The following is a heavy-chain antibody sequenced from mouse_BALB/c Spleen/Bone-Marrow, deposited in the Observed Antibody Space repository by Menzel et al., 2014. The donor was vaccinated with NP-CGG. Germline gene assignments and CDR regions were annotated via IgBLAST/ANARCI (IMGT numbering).Heavy chain of an antibody. CDR3: ARPDYYGYLNY. V-gene: IGHV4-1*02. J-gene: IGHJ2*01. CDR1: GFDFSRYW. D-gene: IGHD1-1*01. Sequence: EVMLVESGGGLVQPGGSLKLSCAASGFDFSRYWMSWVRQAPGKGLEWIGEINPDSRTINYSPSLKDKFIISRDNAKNTLYLRLNKVRSEDTALYYCARPDYYGYLNYWGQGTTLTGSS. CDR2: INPDSRTI.